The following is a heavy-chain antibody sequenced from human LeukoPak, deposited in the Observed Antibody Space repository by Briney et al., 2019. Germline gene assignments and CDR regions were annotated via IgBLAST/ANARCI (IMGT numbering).Heavy chain of an antibody. CDR1: GYTFTSYA. CDR2: INTDNGNT. D-gene: IGHD1-26*01. CDR3: ARGGSGATFDI. J-gene: IGHJ3*02. V-gene: IGHV1-3*04. Sequence: ASVKVSCKASGYTFTSYAMHWMRQAPGQRLEWMGWINTDNGNTKYPQQFQGRVTSIRDTSANTVYMELSSLRSEDTAVYYCARGGSGATFDIWGQGTMVTVSS.